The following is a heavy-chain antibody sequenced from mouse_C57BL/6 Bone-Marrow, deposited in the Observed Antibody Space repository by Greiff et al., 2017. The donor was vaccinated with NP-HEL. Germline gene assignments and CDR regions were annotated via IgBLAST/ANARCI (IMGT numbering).Heavy chain of an antibody. CDR1: GFNIKDDY. Sequence: EVKLQESGAELVRPGASVKLSCTASGFNIKDDYMHWVKQRPEQGLEWIGWIDPENGDTEYASKFQGKATITADTSSNTAYLQLSSLTSEDTAVYYCTKIYYDYGLYAMDYWGQGTSVTVSS. J-gene: IGHJ4*01. CDR3: TKIYYDYGLYAMDY. V-gene: IGHV14-4*01. CDR2: IDPENGDT. D-gene: IGHD2-4*01.